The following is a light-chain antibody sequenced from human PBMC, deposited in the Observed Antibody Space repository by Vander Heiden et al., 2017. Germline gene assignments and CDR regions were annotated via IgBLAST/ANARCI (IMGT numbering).Light chain of an antibody. CDR3: QQRSNRPPIT. Sequence: EIVLTHSPATLSLSPRQRATLSCRASQSVSTYLTWYKQKPGQAPRLLIDDASNRATGIPARFSGSGSGTDFTLTSSSLEPEDFAVYYCQQRSNRPPITFGQGTRLEIK. J-gene: IGKJ5*01. CDR2: DAS. V-gene: IGKV3-11*01. CDR1: QSVSTY.